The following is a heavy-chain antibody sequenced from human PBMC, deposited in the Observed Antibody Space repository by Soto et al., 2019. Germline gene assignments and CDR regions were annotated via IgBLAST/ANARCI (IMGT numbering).Heavy chain of an antibody. CDR3: AKAGMGVRGVTVYYYYGMDV. J-gene: IGHJ6*02. CDR1: GFTFSSYA. Sequence: GGSLRLSCAASGFTFSSYAMSWVRQAPGKGLEWVSAISGNGGSTYYADSVKGRFTISRDNSKNSLYLQMNSLRTEDTALYYCAKAGMGVRGVTVYYYYGMDVWGQGTTVTVSS. V-gene: IGHV3-43*02. D-gene: IGHD3-10*01. CDR2: ISGNGGST.